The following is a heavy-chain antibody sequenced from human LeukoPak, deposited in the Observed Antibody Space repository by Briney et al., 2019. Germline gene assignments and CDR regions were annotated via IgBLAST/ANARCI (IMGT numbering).Heavy chain of an antibody. J-gene: IGHJ6*03. Sequence: PSETLSLTCAVYAGSFSGYYWSWIRQPPGEGMEWIGEINPSGSTNYNPSLKSRVTISVDTSKNQFSLKLSSVTAADTAVYYCARGAWIQLWFPNYYMDVWGKGTTVTVSS. V-gene: IGHV4-34*01. D-gene: IGHD5-18*01. CDR2: INPSGST. CDR1: AGSFSGYY. CDR3: ARGAWIQLWFPNYYMDV.